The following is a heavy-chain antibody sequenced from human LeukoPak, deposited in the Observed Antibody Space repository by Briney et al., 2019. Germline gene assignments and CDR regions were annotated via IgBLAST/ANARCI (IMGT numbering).Heavy chain of an antibody. CDR3: ARQRTGTIYYFEY. CDR1: GGSISSGSYY. V-gene: IGHV4-61*02. J-gene: IGHJ4*02. D-gene: IGHD1-1*01. CDR2: IYTSGST. Sequence: SQTLSLTCTVSGGSISSGSYYWSWIRQPAGKGLEWIGRIYTSGSTNYNPSLKSRVTISVDTSKNQFSLKLSSVTAADTAVYYCARQRTGTIYYFEYWGQGTLVTVSS.